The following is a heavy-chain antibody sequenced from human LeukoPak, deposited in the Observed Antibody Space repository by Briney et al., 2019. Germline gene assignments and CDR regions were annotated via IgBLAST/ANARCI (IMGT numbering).Heavy chain of an antibody. J-gene: IGHJ6*02. Sequence: SVKVSCKASGGTFSSYAISWVRQAPGQGLEWMGGIIPIFGTANYAQKFQGRVTITADESTSTAYMELSSLRSEDTAVYYCARDRPWSGYYLSDYGMDVWGQGTTVTASS. CDR3: ARDRPWSGYYLSDYGMDV. V-gene: IGHV1-69*13. CDR2: IIPIFGTA. D-gene: IGHD3-3*01. CDR1: GGTFSSYA.